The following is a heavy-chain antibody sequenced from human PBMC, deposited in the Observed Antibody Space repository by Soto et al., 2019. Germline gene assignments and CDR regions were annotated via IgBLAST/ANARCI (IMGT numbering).Heavy chain of an antibody. D-gene: IGHD4-17*01. CDR1: APTFTGYT. CDR3: ARGTVTSGRWFGP. J-gene: IGHJ5*02. Sequence: QVHLVQSGTEVKEPGASVKVSCKASAPTFTGYTINWVRQAPGQGLEWMGWISTFNGNTKYAGNFEGRATMTTNTPTTTAYMELTSLTFDDAAVYFCARGTVTSGRWFGPWGQGTLVSVSS. CDR2: ISTFNGNT. V-gene: IGHV1-18*04.